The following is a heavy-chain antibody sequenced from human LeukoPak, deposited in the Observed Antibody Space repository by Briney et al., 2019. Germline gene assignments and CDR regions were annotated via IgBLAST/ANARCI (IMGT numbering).Heavy chain of an antibody. CDR3: ARGDFWSGYYGGFDP. CDR1: GGTFSSYA. CDR2: IIPIFGTA. V-gene: IGHV1-69*05. Sequence: ASVKVSCKASGGTFSSYATSWVRQAPGQGLEWMGGIIPIFGTANYAQKFQGRVTITTDESTSTAYMELSSLRSEDTAVYYCARGDFWSGYYGGFDPWGQGTLVTVSS. D-gene: IGHD3-3*01. J-gene: IGHJ5*02.